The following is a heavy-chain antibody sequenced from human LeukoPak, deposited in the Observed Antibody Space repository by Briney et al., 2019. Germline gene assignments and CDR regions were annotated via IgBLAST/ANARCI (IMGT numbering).Heavy chain of an antibody. D-gene: IGHD6-13*01. CDR3: AREVVAAAGTYIARRCFDY. CDR1: GGSISSYY. CDR2: IYYSGST. V-gene: IGHV4-59*01. J-gene: IGHJ4*02. Sequence: SETLSLTCTVSGGSISSYYWSWIRQPPGKGLEWIGYIYYSGSTNYNPSLKSRVTISVDTSKNQFSLKLSSVTAADTAVYYCAREVVAAAGTYIARRCFDYWGQGTLVTVSS.